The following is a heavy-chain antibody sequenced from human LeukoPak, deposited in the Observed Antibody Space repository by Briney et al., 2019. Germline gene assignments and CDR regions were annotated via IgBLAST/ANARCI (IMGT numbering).Heavy chain of an antibody. CDR2: INHSGST. J-gene: IGHJ4*02. CDR1: GGSFSGYY. V-gene: IGHV4-34*01. CDR3: ARGSSSGTYFDY. D-gene: IGHD6-19*01. Sequence: SETLSLTGAVYGGSFSGYYWSWIRQPPGKGLEWIGEINHSGSTNYNPSLKSRVTISVDTSKNQFSLKLSSVTAADTAVYYCARGSSSGTYFDYWGQGTLVTVSS.